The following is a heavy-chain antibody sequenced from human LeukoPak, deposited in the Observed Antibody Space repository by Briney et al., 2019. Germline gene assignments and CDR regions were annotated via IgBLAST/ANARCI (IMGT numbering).Heavy chain of an antibody. J-gene: IGHJ1*01. V-gene: IGHV3-21*01. CDR1: GFSFSSYS. CDR2: ISSSSTYK. CDR3: ARDFTVETTAYFHN. Sequence: GGSLRLSCAASGFSFSSYSMSWVRQAPGKGLEWVSSISSSSTYKYYADSVKGRFTISRDNAKNALYLQMNTLRAEDTAVYYCARDFTVETTAYFHNCGQGTLVTVSP. D-gene: IGHD4-17*01.